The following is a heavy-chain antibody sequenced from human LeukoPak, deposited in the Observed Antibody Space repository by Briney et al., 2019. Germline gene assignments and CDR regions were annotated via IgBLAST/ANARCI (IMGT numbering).Heavy chain of an antibody. J-gene: IGHJ4*02. Sequence: ASVKVSCKASGYTFTSYYMYWVRQAPGQGLEWMGWINPNNGATNYAQKFQGRVTMTKDTSISTAYMELSRLTSDDTAVYYCARRPRDGYNRPYYFDYWGQGTLVTVSS. V-gene: IGHV1-2*02. D-gene: IGHD5-24*01. CDR3: ARRPRDGYNRPYYFDY. CDR1: GYTFTSYY. CDR2: INPNNGAT.